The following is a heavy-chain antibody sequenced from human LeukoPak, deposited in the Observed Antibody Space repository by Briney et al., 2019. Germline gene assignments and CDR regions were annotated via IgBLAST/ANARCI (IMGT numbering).Heavy chain of an antibody. D-gene: IGHD2-21*02. Sequence: ASVKVSCKASGYTFTSYDINWVRQATGQGLEWMGWMNPNSGNTGYAQNFQGRVTMTRNTSISTAYMELSSLRSEDTAVYYCARGLSGGDFLYYFDYWAREPWSPSPQ. J-gene: IGHJ4*02. CDR2: MNPNSGNT. V-gene: IGHV1-8*01. CDR3: ARGLSGGDFLYYFDY. CDR1: GYTFTSYD.